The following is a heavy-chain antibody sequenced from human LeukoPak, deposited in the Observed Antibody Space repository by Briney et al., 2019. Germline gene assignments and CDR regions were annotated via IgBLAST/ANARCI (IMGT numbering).Heavy chain of an antibody. CDR3: ARGDPPTATFQDY. D-gene: IGHD2-21*02. J-gene: IGHJ4*02. Sequence: SETLSLTCAVSGASISHYSWRWIRQPPGKGLEWIGDIYHSGSTNYNPSLKSRVTISVDKSKNQFSLNLTSVTAADTAVYYCARGDPPTATFQDYWGQGTLVTVSS. CDR2: IYHSGST. CDR1: GASISHYS. V-gene: IGHV4-59*12.